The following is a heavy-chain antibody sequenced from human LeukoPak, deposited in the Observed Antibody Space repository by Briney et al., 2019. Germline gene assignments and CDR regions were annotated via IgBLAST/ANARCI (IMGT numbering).Heavy chain of an antibody. V-gene: IGHV3-21*01. CDR1: GFTFSDYD. Sequence: GGSLRLSCSASGFTFSDYDMNWVRQAPGKGLEWVSSISGLSSYTYYGESVKGRFSISRDNAKNSLYLQMNSLGAEDTATYYCGRAFPPLRTSSAGDLWGQGILLTVSS. J-gene: IGHJ4*02. D-gene: IGHD3-16*01. CDR3: GRAFPPLRTSSAGDL. CDR2: ISGLSSYT.